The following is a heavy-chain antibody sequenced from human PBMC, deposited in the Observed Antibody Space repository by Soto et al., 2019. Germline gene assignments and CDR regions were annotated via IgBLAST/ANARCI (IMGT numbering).Heavy chain of an antibody. CDR2: IWYDGSNK. CDR3: ARGTAYYDFWSGYPLGYYYGMDV. Sequence: QVQLVESGGGVVQPGRSLRLSCAASGFTFSSYGMHWVRQAPGKGLEWVAVIWYDGSNKYYADSVKGRFTISRDNSKNTLYLQMNSLRAEDTAVYYCARGTAYYDFWSGYPLGYYYGMDVWGQGTTVTVSS. CDR1: GFTFSSYG. J-gene: IGHJ6*02. V-gene: IGHV3-33*01. D-gene: IGHD3-3*01.